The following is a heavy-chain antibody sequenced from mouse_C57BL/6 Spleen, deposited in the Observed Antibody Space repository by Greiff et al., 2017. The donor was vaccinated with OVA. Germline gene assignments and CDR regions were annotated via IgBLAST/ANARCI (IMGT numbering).Heavy chain of an antibody. Sequence: QVQLQQPGAELVRPGSSVKLSCKASGYTFTSYWLHWVKQRPIQGLEWIGNIDPSDSEPHYNQKFKDKATLTVDKSSSSAYMQLISLTSEDSAVYDCARKERYYDYDGLDYWGQGTTLTVSS. D-gene: IGHD2-4*01. CDR3: ARKERYYDYDGLDY. CDR2: IDPSDSEP. CDR1: GYTFTSYW. J-gene: IGHJ2*01. V-gene: IGHV1-52*01.